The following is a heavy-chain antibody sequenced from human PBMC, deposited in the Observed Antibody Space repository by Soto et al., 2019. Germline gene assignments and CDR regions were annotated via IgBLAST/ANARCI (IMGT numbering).Heavy chain of an antibody. D-gene: IGHD2-2*02. CDR3: ARRIPSQSLGYCSSTSCYIDYFDY. CDR1: GYTFTSYG. CDR2: ISAYNGNT. V-gene: IGHV1-18*01. J-gene: IGHJ4*02. Sequence: ASVKVSCKASGYTFTSYGISWVRQAPGQGLEWMGWISAYNGNTNYAQKLQGRVTMTTDTSTSTAYMELRSLRSDDTAVYYCARRIPSQSLGYCSSTSCYIDYFDYWGQGTLVTVSS.